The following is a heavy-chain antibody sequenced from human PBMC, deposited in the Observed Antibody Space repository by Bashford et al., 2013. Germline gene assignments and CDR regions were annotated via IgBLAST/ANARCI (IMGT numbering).Heavy chain of an antibody. CDR2: INPNSGGT. CDR3: ARGKGSSWYGDGIWFDP. D-gene: IGHD6-13*01. CDR1: GYTFTGYY. V-gene: IGHV1-2*02. Sequence: ASVKVSCKASGYTFTGYYMHWVRQAPGQGLEWMGWINPNSGGTNYAQKFQGRVTMTRDTSISTAYMELSRLRSDDTAVYYCARGKGSSWYGDGIWFDPWGQGTLVTVSS. J-gene: IGHJ5*02.